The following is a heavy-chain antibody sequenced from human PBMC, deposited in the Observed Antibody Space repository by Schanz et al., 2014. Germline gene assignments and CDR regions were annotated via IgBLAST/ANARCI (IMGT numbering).Heavy chain of an antibody. CDR1: RFAFSNCG. J-gene: IGHJ6*02. CDR3: AKALKPYIASRNGLDV. D-gene: IGHD3-16*01. CDR2: IRYDASNE. Sequence: QAQLVESGGGVIQPGGSLRLSCAASRFAFSNCGMHWVRQAPGKGLEWVAFIRYDASNEYYADSVKGRFTISRDNSKNTLYLQTNSLSPDDTAVYYCAKALKPYIASRNGLDVWGHGTTVTVSS. V-gene: IGHV3-30*02.